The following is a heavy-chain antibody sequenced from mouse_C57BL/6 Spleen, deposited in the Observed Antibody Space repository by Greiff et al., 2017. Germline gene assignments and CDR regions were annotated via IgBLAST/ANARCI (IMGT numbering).Heavy chain of an antibody. J-gene: IGHJ4*01. D-gene: IGHD1-1*01. CDR2: IDPNSGGT. CDR1: GYTFTSYW. Sequence: QVQLQQPGAELVKPGASVTLSCKASGYTFTSYWMHWVKQRPGRGLEWIGRIDPNSGGTKYNEKFQSKATLTVDKPSSTAYMQLSSLTSEDSAVYYCARETTVVAHYAMDYWGQGTSVTVSS. CDR3: ARETTVVAHYAMDY. V-gene: IGHV1-72*01.